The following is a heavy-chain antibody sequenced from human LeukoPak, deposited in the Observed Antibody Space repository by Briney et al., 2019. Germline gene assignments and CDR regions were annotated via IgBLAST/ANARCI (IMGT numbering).Heavy chain of an antibody. CDR2: VIPIFSTA. Sequence: SSVKVSCKASGCTFTSYAISWVRQAPGQGLEWMGGVIPIFSTAHYAQKFPGRVTITADKSPSKAYMGLSSLRSADTAVYYCARGGVLKSVDYWGQGTLVTASS. CDR3: ARGGVLKSVDY. J-gene: IGHJ4*02. V-gene: IGHV1-69*06. CDR1: GCTFTSYA. D-gene: IGHD3-16*01.